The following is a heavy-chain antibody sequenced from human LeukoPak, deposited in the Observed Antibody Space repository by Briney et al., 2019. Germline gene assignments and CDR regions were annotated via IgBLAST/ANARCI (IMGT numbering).Heavy chain of an antibody. J-gene: IGHJ4*02. CDR1: GFSFSSYE. CDR2: ISSSGTII. V-gene: IGHV3-48*03. D-gene: IGHD1-14*01. Sequence: PGGSLRLSCAASGFSFSSYEMNWVRQAPGKGLKWVSYISSSGTIIYYADSVKGRFTISRDNAKNSLYLQMNSLRAEDTAVYYCARDHSPLDYWGQGTRVTVSS. CDR3: ARDHSPLDY.